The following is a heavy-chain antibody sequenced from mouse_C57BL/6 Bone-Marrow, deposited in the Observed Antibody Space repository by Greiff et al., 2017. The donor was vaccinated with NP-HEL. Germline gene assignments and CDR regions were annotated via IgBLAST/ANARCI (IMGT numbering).Heavy chain of an antibody. V-gene: IGHV1-63*01. CDR3: AREGDYGSSPYAMDY. Sequence: QVHVKQSGAELVRPGTSVKMSCKASGYTFTNYWIGWAKQRPGHGLEWIGDIYPGGGYTNYNEKFKGKATLTADKSSSTAYMQFSSLTSEDSAIYYCAREGDYGSSPYAMDYWGQGTSVTVSS. CDR2: IYPGGGYT. J-gene: IGHJ4*01. CDR1: GYTFTNYW. D-gene: IGHD1-1*01.